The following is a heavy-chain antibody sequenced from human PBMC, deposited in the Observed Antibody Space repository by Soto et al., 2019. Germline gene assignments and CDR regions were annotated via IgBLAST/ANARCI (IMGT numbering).Heavy chain of an antibody. CDR1: GGSFSGYY. CDR2: INHSGST. Sequence: PSETLSLTCAVYGGSFSGYYWSWIRQPPGKGLEWIGEINHSGSTNYNPSLKSRVTISVDTSKNQFSLKLSSVTAADTAVYYCAREVLVYYDILTKRLDGRRPFDYWGQGTLVTVSS. CDR3: AREVLVYYDILTKRLDGRRPFDY. J-gene: IGHJ4*02. D-gene: IGHD3-9*01. V-gene: IGHV4-34*01.